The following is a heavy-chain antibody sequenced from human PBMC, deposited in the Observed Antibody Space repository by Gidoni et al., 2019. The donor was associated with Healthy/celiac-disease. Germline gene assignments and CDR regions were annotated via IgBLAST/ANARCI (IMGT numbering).Heavy chain of an antibody. D-gene: IGHD3-3*01. V-gene: IGHV3-23*01. Sequence: EGQRWEAGVDFVQPGGSMRLACAASGFTLSSYAMSWVRQAPGKGLEWVSAISGSGVSTYYAYSVKGRFTISRDNANNPLSLPMTSLSAADTAVYYCAKEGIFPANFDSWGQGTLVTVSS. CDR3: AKEGIFPANFDS. J-gene: IGHJ4*02. CDR2: ISGSGVST. CDR1: GFTLSSYA.